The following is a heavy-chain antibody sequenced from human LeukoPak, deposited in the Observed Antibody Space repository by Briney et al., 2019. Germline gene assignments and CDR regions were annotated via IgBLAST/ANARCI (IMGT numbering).Heavy chain of an antibody. D-gene: IGHD3-16*01. CDR3: ARGLGTYWGKDFLNWFDP. CDR1: GYTFTSHD. V-gene: IGHV1-8*01. Sequence: ASVMVSCKASGYTFTSHDINWVRQATGQGLEWMGWMNPNSGNTGYAQKFQGRVTMTRNTSLSTAYMELTSLKSEDMAVYYCARGLGTYWGKDFLNWFDPWGQGTLVTVSS. CDR2: MNPNSGNT. J-gene: IGHJ5*02.